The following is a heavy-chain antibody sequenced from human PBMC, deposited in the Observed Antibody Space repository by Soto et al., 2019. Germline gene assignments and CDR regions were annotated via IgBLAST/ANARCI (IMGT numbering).Heavy chain of an antibody. CDR2: IIPIFGTA. CDR1: GGTFSSYA. J-gene: IGHJ6*02. CDR3: ARFVVVAASDYYYYGMDV. Sequence: GASVKVSCKASGGTFSSYAISWVRQAPGQGLEWMGGIIPIFGTANYAQKFQGRVTITADGSTSTAYMELSSLRSEDTAVYYCARFVVVAASDYYYYGMDVWGQGTTVTVSS. D-gene: IGHD2-15*01. V-gene: IGHV1-69*13.